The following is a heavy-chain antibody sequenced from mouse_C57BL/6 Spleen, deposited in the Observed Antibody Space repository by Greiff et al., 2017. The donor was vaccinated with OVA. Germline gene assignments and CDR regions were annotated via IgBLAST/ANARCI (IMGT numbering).Heavy chain of an antibody. CDR3: AREGNSWYFDV. CDR2: IYPSDSET. Sequence: VQLQQPGAELVRPGSSVKLSCKASGYTFTSYWMDWVKQRPGQGLEWIGNIYPSDSETHYNQKFKDKATLTVDKSSSTAYMQLSSLTSDDSAVYYCAREGNSWYFDVWGTGTTVTVSS. V-gene: IGHV1-61*01. J-gene: IGHJ1*03. CDR1: GYTFTSYW. D-gene: IGHD2-1*01.